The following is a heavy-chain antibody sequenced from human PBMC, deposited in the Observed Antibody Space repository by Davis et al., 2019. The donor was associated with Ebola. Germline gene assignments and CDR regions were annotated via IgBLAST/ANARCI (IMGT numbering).Heavy chain of an antibody. CDR3: ARVGGNSSSWYVGRMDFDS. CDR2: INAANGNT. V-gene: IGHV1-3*01. D-gene: IGHD6-13*01. Sequence: ASVKVSCKASGYIFTSYTTHWVRQAPGQRLEWMGWINAANGNTKYSQKFQRRVSITRDTAASTAYMELSSLKSEDTAVYYCARVGGNSSSWYVGRMDFDSWGQGTLVTVSS. CDR1: GYIFTSYT. J-gene: IGHJ4*02.